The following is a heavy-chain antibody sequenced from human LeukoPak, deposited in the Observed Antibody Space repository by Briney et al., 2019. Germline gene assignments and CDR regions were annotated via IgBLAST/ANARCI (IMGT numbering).Heavy chain of an antibody. J-gene: IGHJ4*02. CDR2: ISSSSSYM. Sequence: GGSLRLSCAASEFTFSSYSMNWVRQAPGKGLEWGSSISSSSSYMYYADSVKGRFTISRDNAKNSLYLQMNSLRVEDTAVYYCATIPPPTNAVFGVVTHAYWGQGTLVTVSS. V-gene: IGHV3-21*01. D-gene: IGHD3-3*01. CDR1: EFTFSSYS. CDR3: ATIPPPTNAVFGVVTHAY.